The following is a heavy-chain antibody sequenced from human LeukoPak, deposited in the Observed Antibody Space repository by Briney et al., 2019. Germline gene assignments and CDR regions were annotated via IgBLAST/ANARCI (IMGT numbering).Heavy chain of an antibody. V-gene: IGHV1-2*02. CDR3: ALAAAGLNYFDP. CDR1: GYTFTGYY. D-gene: IGHD6-13*01. Sequence: ASVKVSCTASGYTFTGYYMHWVRQAPGQGLEWMGWINPNSGSTNYAQKFQGRVTMTRDTSISTAYMDLSRLRSDDTAVYYCALAAAGLNYFDPWGQGTLVTVSS. CDR2: INPNSGST. J-gene: IGHJ5*02.